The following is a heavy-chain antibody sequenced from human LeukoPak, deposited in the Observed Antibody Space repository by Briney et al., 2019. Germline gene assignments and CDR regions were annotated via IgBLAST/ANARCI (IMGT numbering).Heavy chain of an antibody. J-gene: IGHJ3*02. D-gene: IGHD2-21*01. V-gene: IGHV3-48*01. CDR1: GFTFSSYS. CDR2: ISSSSSTI. CDR3: ARGHMGYAFDI. Sequence: GGSLRLSCAASGFTFSSYSMNWVRQAPGKGLEWVSYISSSSSTIYYADSVKGRFTISRDNAKNSLYLQMNSLRAEDTAVYYCARGHMGYAFDIWGQGTMVTVSS.